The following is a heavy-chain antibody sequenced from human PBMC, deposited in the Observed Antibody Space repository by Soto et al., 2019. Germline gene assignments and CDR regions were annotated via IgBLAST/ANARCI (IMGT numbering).Heavy chain of an antibody. V-gene: IGHV1-69*01. CDR2: IIPIFGTA. J-gene: IGHJ6*02. CDR1: GGTFSSYA. Sequence: QVQLVQSGAEVKKPGSSVKVSCKASGGTFSSYAISWVRQAPGQGLEWMGGIIPIFGTANYAQKFQGRVTITADESTSTAYMELSSLRPEDTAVYYCARPSGSYYGEDYYYGMDVWGQGTTVTVSS. D-gene: IGHD1-26*01. CDR3: ARPSGSYYGEDYYYGMDV.